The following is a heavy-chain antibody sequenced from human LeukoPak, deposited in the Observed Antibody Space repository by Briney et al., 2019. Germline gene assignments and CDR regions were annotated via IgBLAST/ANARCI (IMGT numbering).Heavy chain of an antibody. Sequence: TSETLSLTCTVSGGSIRSSSYYWGWIRQPPGKGLEWIGSIYYSGSTYYNPSLKSRVTISVDTSKNQFSLELSSVTAADTAVYYCARHTVTTWGEYYFDYWGQGTLVTVSS. CDR3: ARHTVTTWGEYYFDY. J-gene: IGHJ4*02. CDR2: IYYSGST. V-gene: IGHV4-39*01. CDR1: GGSIRSSSYY. D-gene: IGHD4-17*01.